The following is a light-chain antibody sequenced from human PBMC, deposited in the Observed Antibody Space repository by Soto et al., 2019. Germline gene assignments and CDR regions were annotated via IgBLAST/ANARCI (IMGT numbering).Light chain of an antibody. V-gene: IGKV3-15*01. CDR2: GAS. CDR3: QQYHNWPPQYT. Sequence: EIVMTQSPASLSVSPGDGATISCRASQSVASNVAWYQQKPGQGPRLLIHGASTRAAGVPARFSGSGSGTDLTLTISSLQSEDFAVYYCQQYHNWPPQYTFGQGTKLQIK. CDR1: QSVASN. J-gene: IGKJ2*01.